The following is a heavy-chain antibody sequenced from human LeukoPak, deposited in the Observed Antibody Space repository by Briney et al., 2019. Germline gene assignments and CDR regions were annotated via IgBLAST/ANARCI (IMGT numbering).Heavy chain of an antibody. CDR3: AIRWSANHAFDI. J-gene: IGHJ3*02. D-gene: IGHD4/OR15-4a*01. CDR1: GYTFTGYY. V-gene: IGHV1-2*02. Sequence: GAAVKVSCTASGYTFTGYYMQWVRQAPGQGLEWMGWINANIGGTTYPQNFQGSVTTTTATSISTAHMAPSRPSSDDTAVSCCAIRWSANHAFDIWGQGTMVTVSS. CDR2: INANIGGT.